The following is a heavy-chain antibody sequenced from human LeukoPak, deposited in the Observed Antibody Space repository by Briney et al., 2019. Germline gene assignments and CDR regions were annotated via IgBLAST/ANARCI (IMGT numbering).Heavy chain of an antibody. J-gene: IGHJ6*03. Sequence: ASVKVSCKASGYTFTSYGISWVRQAPGQGLEWMGWISAYNGNTNYAQKLQGRVTMTTDTSTSTAYMELRSLRSDDTAVYYCARNAITIFGVVTVARHYMDVWGKGTTVTVSS. D-gene: IGHD3-3*01. V-gene: IGHV1-18*01. CDR3: ARNAITIFGVVTVARHYMDV. CDR2: ISAYNGNT. CDR1: GYTFTSYG.